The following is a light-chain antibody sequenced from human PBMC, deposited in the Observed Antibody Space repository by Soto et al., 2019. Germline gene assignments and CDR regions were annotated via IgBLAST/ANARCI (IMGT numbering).Light chain of an antibody. CDR3: TSYTTSSTHWV. J-gene: IGLJ3*02. CDR1: SSDVGGYNY. CDR2: EVS. Sequence: QSALTQPASVSGSPGQSITISCTGTSSDVGGYNYVSWYQQHPGKAPKLMIYEVSNRPSGVSNRFSGSKSGNTASLTISGLPAGDEADYYCTSYTTSSTHWVFGGGTKLTVL. V-gene: IGLV2-14*01.